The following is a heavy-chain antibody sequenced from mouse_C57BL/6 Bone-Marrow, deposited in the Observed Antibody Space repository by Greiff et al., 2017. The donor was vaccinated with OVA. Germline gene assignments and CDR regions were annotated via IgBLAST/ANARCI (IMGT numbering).Heavy chain of an antibody. Sequence: EVQLQQSGAELVRPGASVKLSCTASGFNIKDDYMHWVKQRPEQGLEWIGWIDPENGDTEYASKFQGKATITADTSSNTAYLQLSSLTAEDTAVYYCTTGDYGHFADWGQGTLVTVSA. CDR2: IDPENGDT. J-gene: IGHJ3*01. CDR3: TTGDYGHFAD. CDR1: GFNIKDDY. D-gene: IGHD2-4*01. V-gene: IGHV14-4*01.